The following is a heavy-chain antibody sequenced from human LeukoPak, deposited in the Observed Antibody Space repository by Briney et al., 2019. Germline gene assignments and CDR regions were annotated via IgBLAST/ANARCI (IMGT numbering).Heavy chain of an antibody. J-gene: IGHJ4*02. CDR1: GDSINSLDL. CDR3: AGLVGRYSSGLYYYYFDY. Sequence: SETLSLTCTVSGDSINSLDLWSWVRQPPGKGLEWIGEMYLSGTTHSNPSVKSRVTISIDKSKNQFFLSLSSATAADTAVYYCAGLVGRYSSGLYYYYFDYWGQGTLVTVSS. V-gene: IGHV4-4*02. CDR2: MYLSGTT. D-gene: IGHD3-22*01.